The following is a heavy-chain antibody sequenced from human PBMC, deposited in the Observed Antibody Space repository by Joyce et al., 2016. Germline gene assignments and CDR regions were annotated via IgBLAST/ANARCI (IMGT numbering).Heavy chain of an antibody. J-gene: IGHJ3*01. V-gene: IGHV3-53*01. Sequence: EVQLVESGGGLIQPGGSLSLSCVASGFFVSTNDMGWGRQAPGKGLEWVSFIYTDDTTHYADSVKGRFTISRDDSENTLHLQMTSLRVEDTAVYYCARVYDFWSGHPGAAFDAWGQGTMVAISS. CDR1: GFFVSTND. CDR2: IYTDDTT. D-gene: IGHD3-3*01. CDR3: ARVYDFWSGHPGAAFDA.